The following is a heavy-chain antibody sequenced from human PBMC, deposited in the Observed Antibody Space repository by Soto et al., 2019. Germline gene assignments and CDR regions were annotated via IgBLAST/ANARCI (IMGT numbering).Heavy chain of an antibody. D-gene: IGHD3-22*01. CDR2: IYTSGST. V-gene: IGHV4-4*07. CDR3: ARDWGEKAYYYDSGWDAFDI. CDR1: GGSISSYY. J-gene: IGHJ3*02. Sequence: PSETLSLTCTVSGGSISSYYWSWIRQPAGKGLEWIGRIYTSGSTNYNPSLKSRVTMSVDTSKNQFSLKLSSVTAADTAVYYCARDWGEKAYYYDSGWDAFDIWGQGTMVT.